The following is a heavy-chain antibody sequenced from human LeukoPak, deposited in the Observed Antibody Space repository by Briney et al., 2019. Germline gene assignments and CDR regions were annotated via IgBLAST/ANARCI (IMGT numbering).Heavy chain of an antibody. D-gene: IGHD5-12*01. V-gene: IGHV4-39*07. J-gene: IGHJ6*03. CDR3: ARGRVRGGSGHDYLALYYSYYYIDV. CDR1: GGSISSSSYY. CDR2: IYYSGST. Sequence: PSETLSLTCTVSGGSISSSSYYWGWIRQPPGKGLEWIGSIYYSGSTYYNPSLKSRVTISVDTSKNQFSLKLTSVTAADTAVYYCARGRVRGGSGHDYLALYYSYYYIDVWGKGTTVTVSS.